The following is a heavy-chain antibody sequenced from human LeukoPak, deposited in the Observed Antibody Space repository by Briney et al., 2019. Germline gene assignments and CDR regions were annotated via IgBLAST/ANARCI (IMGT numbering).Heavy chain of an antibody. J-gene: IGHJ5*02. CDR3: ARAQTTPASWFDP. CDR2: ISSSSSYI. Sequence: GGSLRLSCAASGFTFGDCWMSWVRQVPGKGLEWVSSISSSSSYIYYADSVKGRFTISRDNAKNSLYLQMNSLRAEDTAVYYCARAQTTPASWFDPWGQGTLVTVSS. V-gene: IGHV3-21*01. CDR1: GFTFGDCW. D-gene: IGHD2-15*01.